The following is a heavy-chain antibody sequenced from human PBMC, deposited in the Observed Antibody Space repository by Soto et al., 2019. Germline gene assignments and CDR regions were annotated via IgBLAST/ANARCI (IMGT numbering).Heavy chain of an antibody. Sequence: QVQLQQWGAGLLKPSETLSLTCAVYGGSFSGYYWSWIRQPPGKGLEWIGEINHSGSTNYNPSLKSLVTISVDTSKNQFSLKLSSVTAADTAVYYCARGLRILYGPLGYWGQGTLVTVSS. CDR3: ARGLRILYGPLGY. CDR2: INHSGST. J-gene: IGHJ4*02. V-gene: IGHV4-34*01. CDR1: GGSFSGYY. D-gene: IGHD3-16*01.